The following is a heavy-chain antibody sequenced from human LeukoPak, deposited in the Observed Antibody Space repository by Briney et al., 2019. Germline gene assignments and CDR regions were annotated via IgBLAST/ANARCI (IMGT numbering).Heavy chain of an antibody. CDR2: IYYSGTT. D-gene: IGHD1-26*01. CDR3: ASVSGSYDFDY. CDR1: GGSIPISTYY. V-gene: IGHV4-39*01. J-gene: IGHJ4*02. Sequence: PSETLSLTCTVSGGSIPISTYYWGWVRQPPGKGLEWIGSIYYSGTTKYNPSLKSRVTISVDNSNNKFSLRLSSVTAADTAVYYCASVSGSYDFDYWGQGTLVTVSS.